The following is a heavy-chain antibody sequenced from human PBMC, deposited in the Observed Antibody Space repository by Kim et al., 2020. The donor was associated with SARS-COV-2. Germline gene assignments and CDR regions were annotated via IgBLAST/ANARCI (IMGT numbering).Heavy chain of an antibody. J-gene: IGHJ6*01. D-gene: IGHD2-2*01. Sequence: GGSLRLSCAASGFTFGDYAMHWVRQAPGKGLEWVSGISWRSDNIYYAGSVEGRFTISRDNAKNSLFLQMSGLRHEDTAVYYCARDLSGLDCTSTTCFIYGRDVWGEGTRVTVSS. CDR2: ISWRSDNI. CDR1: GFTFGDYA. V-gene: IGHV3-9*01. CDR3: ARDLSGLDCTSTTCFIYGRDV.